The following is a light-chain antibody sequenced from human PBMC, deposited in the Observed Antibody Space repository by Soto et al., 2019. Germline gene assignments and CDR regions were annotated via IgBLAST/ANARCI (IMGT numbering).Light chain of an antibody. CDR2: AAS. V-gene: IGKV1-39*01. Sequence: DIQMTQSPSSLSASVGDRVTITCRASQGISSYLNWYQQKPGKVPKLLIYAASSLQSGVPSRFSGSGSGTDFTLTISSLQPEDFATYYCQQCYSTSYTFGQGTKVDIK. CDR3: QQCYSTSYT. J-gene: IGKJ2*01. CDR1: QGISSY.